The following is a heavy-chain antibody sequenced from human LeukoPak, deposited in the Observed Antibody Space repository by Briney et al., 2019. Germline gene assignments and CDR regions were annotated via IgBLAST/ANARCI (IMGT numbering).Heavy chain of an antibody. CDR1: GFPFYIYW. CDR3: ARRDGDNDRGCDY. J-gene: IGHJ4*02. D-gene: IGHD4-23*01. CDR2: INHDGSEK. V-gene: IGHV3-7*02. Sequence: TGGSLRLPCAASGFPFYIYWMSWVRQAPGKGLEWVANINHDGSEKYYVGSVKGRFTVYRDNSKNTLYLQMNSLKAEDTAVYYCARRDGDNDRGCDYWGQGTLVIVSS.